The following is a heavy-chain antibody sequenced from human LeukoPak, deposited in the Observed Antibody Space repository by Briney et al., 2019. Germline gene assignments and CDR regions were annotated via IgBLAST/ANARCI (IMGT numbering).Heavy chain of an antibody. D-gene: IGHD5-24*01. CDR3: VRLGRNGYSYGAAY. CDR1: GYSFDDYG. CDR2: INWNGGST. Sequence: GGSLRLSCAGSGYSFDDYGLRWVRQAPGKGLEWVAGINWNGGSTGYAASVKGRCTISRDNAKNALYLEMNNLRAEDTAFYYCVRLGRNGYSYGAAYWGLGTLVTVSS. V-gene: IGHV3-20*04. J-gene: IGHJ1*01.